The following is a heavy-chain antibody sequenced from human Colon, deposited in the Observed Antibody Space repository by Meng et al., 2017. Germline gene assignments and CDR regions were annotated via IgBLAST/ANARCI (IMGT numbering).Heavy chain of an antibody. CDR2: ISTYNGKT. J-gene: IGHJ4*02. Sequence: QVQLVQSGAEVKKPGASVEVSCKASGYTFTTYGITWVRQAPGQGLEWMGWISTYNGKTDYAQKLQGRVTITADESTSTAYMELSSLRSEDTAVYYCARVHNWQWPRELDYWGQGTLVTVSS. CDR1: GYTFTTYG. CDR3: ARVHNWQWPRELDY. V-gene: IGHV1-18*01. D-gene: IGHD6-19*01.